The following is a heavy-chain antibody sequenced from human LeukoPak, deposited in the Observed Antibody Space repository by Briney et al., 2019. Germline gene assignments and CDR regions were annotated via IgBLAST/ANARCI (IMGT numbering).Heavy chain of an antibody. CDR2: ISSSGSTI. CDR3: ARGVTTERYNWIDP. D-gene: IGHD4-11*01. Sequence: GGSLRLSCAASGFTFSSYEMNWVRQAPGKGLEWVSYISSSGSTIYYADSVKGRFTISRDNAKNSLYLQMNSLRVEDTAVYCCARGVTTERYNWIDPWGQGTLVTVSS. V-gene: IGHV3-48*03. J-gene: IGHJ5*02. CDR1: GFTFSSYE.